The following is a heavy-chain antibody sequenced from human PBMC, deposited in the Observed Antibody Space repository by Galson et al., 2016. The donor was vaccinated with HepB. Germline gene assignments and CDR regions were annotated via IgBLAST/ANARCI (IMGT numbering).Heavy chain of an antibody. CDR3: ARLAEGDFVGLHYYASAMTV. CDR2: VNQDGGEK. Sequence: SLRLSCAASGFTFSYYWMSWVRQAPGKGLEWVANVNQDGGEKYYVDSVKGRFTISRANAKNSLYLQMNNLRGDDQAVYFCARLAEGDFVGLHYYASAMTVWGQGTTVTVSS. J-gene: IGHJ6*02. D-gene: IGHD2-21*02. CDR1: GFTFSYYW. V-gene: IGHV3-7*03.